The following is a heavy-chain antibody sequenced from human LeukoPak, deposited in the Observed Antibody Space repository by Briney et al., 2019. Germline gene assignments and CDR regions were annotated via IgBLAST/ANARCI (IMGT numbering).Heavy chain of an antibody. CDR1: GGSISSYY. CDR2: IYYSGST. J-gene: IGHJ4*02. CDR3: ASPGREGYKEFYN. D-gene: IGHD5-24*01. V-gene: IGHV4-59*12. Sequence: SETLSLTCTVSGGSISSYYWSWIRQLPGKGLEWIGYIYYSGSTNYNPSLKSRVTISVDTSKNQFSLKLSSVTAADTAVYYCASPGREGYKEFYNWGQGPLVTVSS.